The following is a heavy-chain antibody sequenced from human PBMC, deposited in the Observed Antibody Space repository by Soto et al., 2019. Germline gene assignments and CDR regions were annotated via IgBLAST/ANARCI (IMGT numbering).Heavy chain of an antibody. J-gene: IGHJ4*02. V-gene: IGHV3-15*01. D-gene: IGHD2-15*01. CDR3: TTDGGGWNSLVPLDY. Sequence: EVQLVESGGGLVKPGGSPRLSCAASGFTFSNAWMSWVRQAPGKGLEWVGRIKSKTDGGTTDYAAPVKGRFTISRDDSKNTLYLQMNSLKTEDTAVYYCTTDGGGWNSLVPLDYWGQGTLVTVSS. CDR1: GFTFSNAW. CDR2: IKSKTDGGTT.